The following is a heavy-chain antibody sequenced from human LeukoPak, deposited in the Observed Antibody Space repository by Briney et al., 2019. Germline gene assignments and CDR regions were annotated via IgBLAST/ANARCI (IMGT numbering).Heavy chain of an antibody. CDR3: VRSHYDILTGTEYYFDY. J-gene: IGHJ4*02. CDR1: GFTFSSYE. CDR2: ISSSGSTI. D-gene: IGHD3-9*01. V-gene: IGHV3-48*03. Sequence: GGSLRLSCAASGFTFSSYEMNWVRQAPGKGLEWVSYISSSGSTIYYADSVKGRFTISRDNAKNSLYLQMNSLRAEDTAVYYCVRSHYDILTGTEYYFDYWGQGTLVTVSS.